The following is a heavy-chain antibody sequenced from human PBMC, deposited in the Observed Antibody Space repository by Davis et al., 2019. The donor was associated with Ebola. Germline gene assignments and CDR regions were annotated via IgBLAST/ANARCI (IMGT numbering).Heavy chain of an antibody. Sequence: GESLKISCAASGFTFSSYSMNWVRQAPGKGLEWVSYISSSSTIYYADSVKGRFTISRDNAKNSLYLQMNSLRDEDTAVYYCARAINNWNFWFDPWGQGTLVTVSS. D-gene: IGHD1-7*01. CDR2: ISSSSTI. V-gene: IGHV3-48*02. CDR3: ARAINNWNFWFDP. CDR1: GFTFSSYS. J-gene: IGHJ5*02.